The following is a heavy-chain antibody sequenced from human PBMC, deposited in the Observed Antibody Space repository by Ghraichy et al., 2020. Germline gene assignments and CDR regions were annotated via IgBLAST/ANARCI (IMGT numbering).Heavy chain of an antibody. CDR1: GGSISSYY. Sequence: SETLSLTCTVSGGSISSYYWSWIRQPAGKGLEWIGRIYTSGSTNYNPSLKSRVTMSVDTSKNQFSLKLSSVTAADTAVYYCAGGVPAPDILDGMDVWGQGTTVTVSS. CDR2: IYTSGST. J-gene: IGHJ6*02. CDR3: AGGVPAPDILDGMDV. V-gene: IGHV4-4*07. D-gene: IGHD2-2*01.